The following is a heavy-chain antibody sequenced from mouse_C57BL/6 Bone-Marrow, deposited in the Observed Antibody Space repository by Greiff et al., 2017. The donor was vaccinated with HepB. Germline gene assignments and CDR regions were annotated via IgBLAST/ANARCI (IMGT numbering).Heavy chain of an antibody. Sequence: EVQRVESGGGLVQPGGSLILSCAASGFTFTDYYMSWVRQPPGKALEWLGFIRNKANGYTTEYSASVKGLFTISSDNSQSILYLQMNALRAEDSATYYCARYAYGSLDYWGQGTTLTVSS. CDR3: ARYAYGSLDY. CDR1: GFTFTDYY. J-gene: IGHJ2*01. CDR2: IRNKANGYTT. V-gene: IGHV7-3*01. D-gene: IGHD1-1*01.